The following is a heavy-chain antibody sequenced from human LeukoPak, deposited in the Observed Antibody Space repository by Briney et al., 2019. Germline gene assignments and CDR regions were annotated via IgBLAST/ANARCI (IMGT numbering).Heavy chain of an antibody. CDR1: VYTFTGYN. V-gene: IGHV1-8*01. Sequence: ASVKVSCKACVYTFTGYNINWVRQATGQGLEWMGWMNPDTGDTGYAQKFQGRVTMTRNTSIDTAYMELSGLRSEDSAEYYCTRSSRRGSTRGYWGQGTLVTVSS. CDR3: TRSSRRGSTRGY. J-gene: IGHJ4*02. CDR2: MNPDTGDT. D-gene: IGHD2-2*01.